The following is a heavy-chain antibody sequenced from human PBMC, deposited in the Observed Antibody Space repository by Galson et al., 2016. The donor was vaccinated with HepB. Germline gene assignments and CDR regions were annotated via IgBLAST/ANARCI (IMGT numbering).Heavy chain of an antibody. Sequence: SVKVSCKASGYTFTSFGISWVRQAPGQGLEWMGWISTSYGSTNYALSLQGRVTMATDTSTSTAYMELRSLRSDDTAIYFCARVSGRVVDYWGQGTLVTVSS. CDR2: ISTSYGST. D-gene: IGHD2-15*01. CDR3: ARVSGRVVDY. J-gene: IGHJ4*02. V-gene: IGHV1-18*01. CDR1: GYTFTSFG.